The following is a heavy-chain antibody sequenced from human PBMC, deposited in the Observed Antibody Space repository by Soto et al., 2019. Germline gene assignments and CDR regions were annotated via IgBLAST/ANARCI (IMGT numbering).Heavy chain of an antibody. CDR1: GGYISSSGYY. CDR3: ARHLRRGPVVKGMDV. CDR2: IYYSGTT. V-gene: IGHV4-39*01. Sequence: SETLSLTCTVSGGYISSSGYYWGWTRQPPGKGLEWIGSIYYSGTTYYDPSLKSRVTMSVDTSKNQFSLKLSSMTAADTAVYYCARHLRRGPVVKGMDVWGQGTTVTVSS. D-gene: IGHD3-10*01. J-gene: IGHJ6*02.